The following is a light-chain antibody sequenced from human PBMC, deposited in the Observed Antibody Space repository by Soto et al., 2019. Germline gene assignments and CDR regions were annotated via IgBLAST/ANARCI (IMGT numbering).Light chain of an antibody. CDR2: DTN. J-gene: IGLJ2*01. V-gene: IGLV1-51*01. CDR1: TSNIQNNF. Sequence: QSVLTQPPSVSAAPGQTVTISCSGSTSNIQNNFVSWYQRLPGTAPKLLIYDTNKQPSGIPDRFSGSKSGTSATLGITGLQTGDEGDYYCGTWDYTLTAVVFGGGTKLTVL. CDR3: GTWDYTLTAVV.